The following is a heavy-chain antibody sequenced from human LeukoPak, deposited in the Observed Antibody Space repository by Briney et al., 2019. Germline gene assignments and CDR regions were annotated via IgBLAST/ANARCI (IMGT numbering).Heavy chain of an antibody. J-gene: IGHJ4*02. D-gene: IGHD4-17*01. CDR1: GDSISDDSVNKNNW. CDR3: ARGSVTPDAGY. Sequence: SGTLSLTCVFSGDSISDDSVNKNNWLNWVRQAPGKGLEWIGDVSLDGITNYNPSLLGRVTISLDKSAKQVSLRLTSVTAADTAIYYCARGSVTPDAGYWGPGTLVTVSS. V-gene: IGHV4-4*02. CDR2: VSLDGIT.